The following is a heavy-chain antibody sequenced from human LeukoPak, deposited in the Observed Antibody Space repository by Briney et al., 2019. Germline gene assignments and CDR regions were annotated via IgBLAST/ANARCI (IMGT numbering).Heavy chain of an antibody. Sequence: SETLSLTCTVSGGSISSYHWSWIRQPPGKGLEWIGYIYYSGSTNYNPSLKSRVTISVDTSKNQFSLKLSSVTAADTAVYYCASVDPLNGSYFDYWGQGTLVTVS. V-gene: IGHV4-59*01. CDR1: GGSISSYH. CDR3: ASVDPLNGSYFDY. CDR2: IYYSGST. D-gene: IGHD3/OR15-3a*01. J-gene: IGHJ4*02.